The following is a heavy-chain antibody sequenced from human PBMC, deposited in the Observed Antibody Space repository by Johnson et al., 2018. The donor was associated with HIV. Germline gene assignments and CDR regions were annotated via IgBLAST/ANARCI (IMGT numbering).Heavy chain of an antibody. CDR2: ISFDGSNK. Sequence: QVLLVESGGGVVQPGRSLRLSCAASGFTFSSYAMHWVRQAPGKGLEWVAVISFDGSNKYYADSVKGRFTISRDNSKNTLYLQMNSLRAEDTAVYYCARTTRMVGAFDIWGQGTMVTVSS. V-gene: IGHV3-30-3*01. CDR1: GFTFSSYA. D-gene: IGHD2-15*01. J-gene: IGHJ3*02. CDR3: ARTTRMVGAFDI.